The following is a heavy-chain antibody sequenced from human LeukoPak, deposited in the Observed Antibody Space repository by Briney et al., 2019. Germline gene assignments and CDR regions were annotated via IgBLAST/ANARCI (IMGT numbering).Heavy chain of an antibody. Sequence: SETLSLTCIVSGYSIRSDYYWSWIRQPPGKGLEWVGYMSYSGSTDYNPSLKSRVTISVDKSKKQFSLKLSSVTTADTAVYYCARGSQTPDAGYWGPGTLVTVSS. CDR2: MSYSGST. J-gene: IGHJ4*02. V-gene: IGHV4-59*01. D-gene: IGHD3-10*01. CDR3: ARGSQTPDAGY. CDR1: GYSIRSDYY.